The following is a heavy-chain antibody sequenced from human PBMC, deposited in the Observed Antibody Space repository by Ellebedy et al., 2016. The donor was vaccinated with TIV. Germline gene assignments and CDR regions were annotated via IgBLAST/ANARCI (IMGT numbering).Heavy chain of an antibody. CDR2: IYSGGST. Sequence: PGGSLRLSFAASGFTVGSKYMSRVRQAPGKGLEWVSVIYSGGSTYYADSVKGRFTISRDNSKNTLYLQMNSLRDEDTAVYYCTMPWGAPLFDNWGQGTLVTVSS. V-gene: IGHV3-66*01. D-gene: IGHD1-26*01. CDR1: GFTVGSKY. J-gene: IGHJ4*02. CDR3: TMPWGAPLFDN.